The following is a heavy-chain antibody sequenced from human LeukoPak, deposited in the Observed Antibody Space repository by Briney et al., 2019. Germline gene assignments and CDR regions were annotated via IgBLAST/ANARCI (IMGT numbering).Heavy chain of an antibody. CDR1: GGSFSGYY. J-gene: IGHJ2*01. Sequence: PSETLSLTCAVYGGSFSGYYWSWIRQPPGKGLEWIGEINHSGSTNYNPSLKSRVTISVDTSKNQFSLKLSSVTAADTAVYYCARRLIVLGPWYFDLWGRGTLVTVSS. V-gene: IGHV4-34*01. D-gene: IGHD3-22*01. CDR3: ARRLIVLGPWYFDL. CDR2: INHSGST.